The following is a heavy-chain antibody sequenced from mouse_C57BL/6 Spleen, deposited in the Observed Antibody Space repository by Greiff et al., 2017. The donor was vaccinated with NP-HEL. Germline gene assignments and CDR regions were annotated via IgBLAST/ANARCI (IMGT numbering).Heavy chain of an antibody. CDR3: AREDLSYYGNYAHYFDY. CDR2: INPSTGGT. J-gene: IGHJ2*01. V-gene: IGHV1-42*01. D-gene: IGHD2-10*01. CDR1: GYSFTGYY. Sequence: VQLQQSGPELVKPGASVKISCKASGYSFTGYYMNWVKQSPEKSLEWIGEINPSTGGTTYNQKFKAKATLTVDKSSSTAYMQLKSLTSEDSAVYYCAREDLSYYGNYAHYFDYWGQGTTLTVSS.